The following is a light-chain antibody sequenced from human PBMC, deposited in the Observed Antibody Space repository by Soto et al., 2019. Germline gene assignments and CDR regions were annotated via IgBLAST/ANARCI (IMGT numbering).Light chain of an antibody. CDR1: QSISSW. V-gene: IGKV1-5*01. J-gene: IGKJ1*01. Sequence: DIQMTQSPSTLSASVGDRVTITCRASQSISSWLAWYQQKPGKAPKLLIYDASSLESGVPSRFSGSGSGTEFTLTISSLHPDDLATYYCQQYNSYSLTFGQGTKVEIK. CDR2: DAS. CDR3: QQYNSYSLT.